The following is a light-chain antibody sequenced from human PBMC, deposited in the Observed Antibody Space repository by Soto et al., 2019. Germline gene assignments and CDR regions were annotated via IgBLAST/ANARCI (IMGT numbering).Light chain of an antibody. Sequence: QSVVTQPASVSGSLGQSITISCTGTSSDVGDYNYVSWYQHHPGKAPKLIIYEVRNRPSGVSNRFSGAKSGNTASLTISGLQAEDEADYYCSSYRTGSAFYVFGTGTKLTVL. CDR2: EVR. J-gene: IGLJ1*01. CDR3: SSYRTGSAFYV. CDR1: SSDVGDYNY. V-gene: IGLV2-14*01.